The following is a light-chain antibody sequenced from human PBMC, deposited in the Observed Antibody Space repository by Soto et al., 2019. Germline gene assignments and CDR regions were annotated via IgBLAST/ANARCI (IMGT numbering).Light chain of an antibody. Sequence: QSVLTQPPSASGSPGQRFSISCSGSNANIGSNTVNWYQQFPGASPKLLVYSSNLRPSGVPDRFSGFKSGTSASLAISGLQSEDESDYYCAAWDGSLNEVVFGGGTKLTVL. CDR3: AAWDGSLNEVV. CDR1: NANIGSNT. CDR2: SSN. J-gene: IGLJ3*02. V-gene: IGLV1-44*01.